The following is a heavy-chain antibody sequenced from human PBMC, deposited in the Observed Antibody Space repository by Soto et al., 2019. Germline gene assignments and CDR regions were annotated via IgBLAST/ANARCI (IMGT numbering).Heavy chain of an antibody. D-gene: IGHD3-22*01. CDR2: INAGNGNT. V-gene: IGHV1-3*01. CDR1: GYTFTSYA. CDR3: ARVGTYYYNSSGPKAAFDI. Sequence: QVQLVQSGAEVKKPGASVKVSCKASGYTFTSYAMHWVRQAPGQRLEWMGWINAGNGNTKYSQKFQGRVTITRETSASTAYMELSSLRSQVTAVYYCARVGTYYYNSSGPKAAFDIWGQGTMVTVSS. J-gene: IGHJ3*02.